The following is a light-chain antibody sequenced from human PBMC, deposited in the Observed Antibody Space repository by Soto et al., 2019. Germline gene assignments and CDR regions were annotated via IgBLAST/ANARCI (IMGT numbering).Light chain of an antibody. CDR3: QSYDSSLSYWV. J-gene: IGLJ3*02. CDR2: GNT. Sequence: QSVLTQPPSVSGAPGQRVTISCTGSSSNIGAGYDVHWYQQLPGTAPKLLVSGNTNRPSGVPDRFSGSKSGTPASLAITGLQAEDEADYYCQSYDSSLSYWVFGGGTKVTVL. CDR1: SSNIGAGYD. V-gene: IGLV1-40*01.